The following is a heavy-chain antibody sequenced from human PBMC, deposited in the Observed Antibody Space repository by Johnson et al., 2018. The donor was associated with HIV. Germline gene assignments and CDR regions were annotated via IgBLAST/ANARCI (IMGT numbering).Heavy chain of an antibody. Sequence: VQLVESGGGVVQPGRSLRLSCAASGFTFSSYAMHWVRQAPGKGLEWVGLISWDGGSTYYADSVKGRFTISRDNRKNSLYLQMNSLRAEDTAVYYCAKEVSMIVDAFDVWGQGTVVTVSS. CDR1: GFTFSSYA. V-gene: IGHV3-43D*03. CDR3: AKEVSMIVDAFDV. CDR2: ISWDGGST. J-gene: IGHJ3*01. D-gene: IGHD3-22*01.